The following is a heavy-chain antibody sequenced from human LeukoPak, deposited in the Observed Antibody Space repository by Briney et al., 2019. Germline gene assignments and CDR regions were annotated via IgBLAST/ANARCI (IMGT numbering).Heavy chain of an antibody. CDR1: GDSVSSNSAA. J-gene: IGHJ5*02. V-gene: IGHV6-1*01. CDR2: TYYRSKWYN. CDR3: ASGLNWFDP. Sequence: SQTLSLTCAISGDSVSSNSAAWNWSRQSPSRGLEWLGRTYYRSKWYNDYEVSVKSRITINPDTSKNQFSLQLNSVTPEDTAVYYCASGLNWFDPWGQGTLVTVSS. D-gene: IGHD3/OR15-3a*01.